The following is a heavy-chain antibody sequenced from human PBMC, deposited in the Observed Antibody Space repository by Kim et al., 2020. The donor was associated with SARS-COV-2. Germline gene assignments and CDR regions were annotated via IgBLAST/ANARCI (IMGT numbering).Heavy chain of an antibody. V-gene: IGHV1-18*01. CDR2: ISAYNGNT. CDR3: ARDRPLNTYYYDSSGVD. J-gene: IGHJ4*02. D-gene: IGHD3-22*01. Sequence: ASVKVSCKASGYTFTSYGISWVRQAPGQGLEWMGWISAYNGNTNYAQKLQGRVTMTTDTSTSTAYMELRSLRSDDTAVYYCARDRPLNTYYYDSSGVDWGQGTLVTVSS. CDR1: GYTFTSYG.